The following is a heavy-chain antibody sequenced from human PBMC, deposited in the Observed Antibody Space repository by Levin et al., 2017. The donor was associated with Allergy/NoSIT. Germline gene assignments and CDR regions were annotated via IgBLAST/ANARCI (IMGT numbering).Heavy chain of an antibody. CDR1: GFTFRNSA. CDR2: ITGDGEAT. V-gene: IGHV3-23*01. D-gene: IGHD3-3*01. CDR3: ARGNTIFGVGRLDY. Sequence: GESLKISCVASGFTFRNSAMSWVRQAAGKGLEWLSGITGDGEATHTAESVKGRFTISRDNSKNTLYLQMSSLRAEDTATYYCARGNTIFGVGRLDYWGQGFLVTVSS. J-gene: IGHJ4*02.